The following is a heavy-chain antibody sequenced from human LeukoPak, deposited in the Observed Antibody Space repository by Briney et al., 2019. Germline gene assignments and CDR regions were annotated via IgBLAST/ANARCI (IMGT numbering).Heavy chain of an antibody. CDR2: ISSSSSYI. D-gene: IGHD3-16*01. Sequence: GGSLRLSCAASGFTFSSYSMNWVRQAPGKGLGWVSSISSSSSYIYYADSVKGRFTISRDNAKNSLYLQMNSLRAEDTAVYYCARVYRWGDFDYWGQGTLVTVSS. V-gene: IGHV3-21*01. CDR3: ARVYRWGDFDY. CDR1: GFTFSSYS. J-gene: IGHJ4*02.